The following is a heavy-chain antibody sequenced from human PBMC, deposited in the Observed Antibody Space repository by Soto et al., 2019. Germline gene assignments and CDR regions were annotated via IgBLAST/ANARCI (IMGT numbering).Heavy chain of an antibody. CDR2: ISSSSSTI. Sequence: PGGSLRLSCAASGFTFSSYSMNWVRQAPGKGLEWVSYISSSSSTIYYADSVKGRFTISRDNAKNSLYLQMNSLRAEDMAVYYCARMSGGDPTPSDFDYWGQGTLVTVSS. D-gene: IGHD2-21*02. CDR1: GFTFSSYS. V-gene: IGHV3-48*01. J-gene: IGHJ4*02. CDR3: ARMSGGDPTPSDFDY.